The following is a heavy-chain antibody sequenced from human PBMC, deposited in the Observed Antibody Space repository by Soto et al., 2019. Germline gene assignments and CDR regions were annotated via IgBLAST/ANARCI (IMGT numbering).Heavy chain of an antibody. CDR3: ARGRLLMGVRVWFDP. V-gene: IGHV4-30-4*01. J-gene: IGHJ5*02. CDR2: IYYSGST. CDR1: GGSISSGDYY. Sequence: QVQLQESGPGLVKPSQTLSPTCTVSGGSISSGDYYWSWIRQPPGKGLEWIGYIYYSGSTYYNPSLKSRVTISVDTSKNQFSLKLSSVTAADTAVYYCARGRLLMGVRVWFDPWGQGTLVTVSS. D-gene: IGHD3-10*01.